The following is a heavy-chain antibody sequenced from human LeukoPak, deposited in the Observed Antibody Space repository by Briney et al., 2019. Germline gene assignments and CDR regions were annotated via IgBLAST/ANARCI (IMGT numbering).Heavy chain of an antibody. CDR1: GYTFTSYG. CDR2: ISAYNGNT. CDR3: AREGFGVLFDY. Sequence: GASVKVSCKASGYTFTSYGISWVRQAPGQGLEWMGWISAYNGNTNYAQKLQGRVTMTTDTSTSTANMELRSLRSDDTAVYYCAREGFGVLFDYWGQGTLVTVSS. D-gene: IGHD3-3*01. V-gene: IGHV1-18*01. J-gene: IGHJ4*02.